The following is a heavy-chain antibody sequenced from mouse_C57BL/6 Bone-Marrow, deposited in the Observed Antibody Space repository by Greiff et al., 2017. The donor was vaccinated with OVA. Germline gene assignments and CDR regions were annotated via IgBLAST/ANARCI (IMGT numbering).Heavy chain of an antibody. CDR2: INPSTGGT. V-gene: IGHV1-42*01. Sequence: VQLQQSGPELVKPGASVKISCKASGYSFTGYYMNWVKQSPEKSLEWIGEINPSTGGTTYNQKFKAKATLTVDNSSSTAYMQLKSLTSEDSAVYYCALDSSGYVRYAMDYWGQGTSVTVSS. CDR3: ALDSSGYVRYAMDY. CDR1: GYSFTGYY. D-gene: IGHD3-2*02. J-gene: IGHJ4*01.